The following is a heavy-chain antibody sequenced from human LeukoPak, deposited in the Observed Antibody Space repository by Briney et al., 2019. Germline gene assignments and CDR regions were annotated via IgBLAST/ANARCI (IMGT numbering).Heavy chain of an antibody. D-gene: IGHD4-17*01. CDR2: ISGSGGST. CDR1: GFPFSNYW. Sequence: GGSLRLSCAVSGFPFSNYWMSWVRQAPGKGLEWVSAISGSGGSTYYADSVKGRFTISRDNSKNTLYLQMNSLRAEDTAVYYCAKDEPDYGDYVGWGQGTLVTVSS. J-gene: IGHJ4*02. CDR3: AKDEPDYGDYVG. V-gene: IGHV3-23*01.